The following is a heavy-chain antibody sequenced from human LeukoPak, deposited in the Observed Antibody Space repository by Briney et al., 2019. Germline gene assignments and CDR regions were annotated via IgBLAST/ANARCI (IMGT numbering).Heavy chain of an antibody. J-gene: IGHJ6*02. V-gene: IGHV4-61*01. CDR3: ARDRRLGDFWSGYYWNYGMDV. CDR2: IYYSGST. Sequence: SETLSLTCTVSGGSVSSGSYYWSWIRQPPGTGLEWIGYIYYSGSTNYNPSLKSRVTISVDTSKNQFSLKLSSVTAADTAVYYCARDRRLGDFWSGYYWNYGMDVWGQGTTVTVSS. CDR1: GGSVSSGSYY. D-gene: IGHD3-3*01.